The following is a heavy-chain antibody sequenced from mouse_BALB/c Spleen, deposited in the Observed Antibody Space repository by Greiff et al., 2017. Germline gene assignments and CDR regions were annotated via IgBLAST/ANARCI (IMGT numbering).Heavy chain of an antibody. CDR3: AHYGSSDYYAMDY. J-gene: IGHJ4*01. Sequence: EVQLQQSGAELVRPGALVKLSCKASGFNIKDYYMHWVKQRPEQGLEWIGWIDPENGNTIYDPKFQGKASITADTSSNTAYLQLSSLTSEDTAVYYCAHYGSSDYYAMDYWGQGTSVTVSS. CDR2: IDPENGNT. V-gene: IGHV14-1*02. D-gene: IGHD1-1*01. CDR1: GFNIKDYY.